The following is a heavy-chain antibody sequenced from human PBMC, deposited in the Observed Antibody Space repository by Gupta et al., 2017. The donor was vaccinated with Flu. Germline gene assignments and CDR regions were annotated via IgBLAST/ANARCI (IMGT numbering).Heavy chain of an antibody. V-gene: IGHV1-18*01. D-gene: IGHD2-2*02. CDR1: GYTFTSYG. CDR2: ISAYNGNT. J-gene: IGHJ6*03. Sequence: QVQLVQSGAEVKKPGASVKVSCKASGYTFTSYGISWVRQAPGQGLEWMGWISAYNGNTNYAQKLQGRVTMTTDTSTSTAYMELRSLRSDDTAVYYCARNQGGYCSSTSCYSYYYYMDVWGKGTTVTVSS. CDR3: ARNQGGYCSSTSCYSYYYYMDV.